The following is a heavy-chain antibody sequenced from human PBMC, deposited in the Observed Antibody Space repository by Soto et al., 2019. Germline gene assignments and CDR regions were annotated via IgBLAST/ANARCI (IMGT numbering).Heavy chain of an antibody. V-gene: IGHV1-69*13. Sequence: SVKVSCKASGGTFSSYAISWVRQAPGQGLEWMGGIIPIFGTANYAQKFQGRVTITADESTSTAYMELSSLRSADTAVYYCARDRNYGEYYYYGMDVWGQGTTVTVSS. CDR3: ARDRNYGEYYYYGMDV. CDR2: IIPIFGTA. J-gene: IGHJ6*02. CDR1: GGTFSSYA. D-gene: IGHD4-17*01.